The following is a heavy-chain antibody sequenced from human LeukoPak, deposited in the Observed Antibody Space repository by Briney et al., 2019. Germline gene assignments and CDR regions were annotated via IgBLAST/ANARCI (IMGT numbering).Heavy chain of an antibody. V-gene: IGHV4-4*07. CDR1: SDSISNSY. Sequence: SETLSLTCTMSSDSISNSYWNWIRQPAGKGLGWIGRISTSGSTNYNPSLKSRVTLSLDTSMNQSSLKLSSVTAADTAVYYCARGPTGYEPLFDYWAQGTLVTASS. CDR2: ISTSGST. J-gene: IGHJ4*02. CDR3: ARGPTGYEPLFDY. D-gene: IGHD5-12*01.